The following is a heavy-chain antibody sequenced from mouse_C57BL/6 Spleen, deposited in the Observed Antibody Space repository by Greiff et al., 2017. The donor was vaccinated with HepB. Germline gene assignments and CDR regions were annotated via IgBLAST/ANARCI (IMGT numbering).Heavy chain of an antibody. CDR2: ISYSGST. Sequence: VQLQQSGPGLAKPSQTLSLTCSVTGYSITSDYWNWIRKFPGNKLEYMGYISYSGSTCYNPSLKSRISITRDTSKNQYYLQLNSVTTEDTATYYCARGNTTVVATGYFDVWRTGTTVTVSS. D-gene: IGHD1-1*01. V-gene: IGHV3-8*01. J-gene: IGHJ1*03. CDR1: GYSITSDY. CDR3: ARGNTTVVATGYFDV.